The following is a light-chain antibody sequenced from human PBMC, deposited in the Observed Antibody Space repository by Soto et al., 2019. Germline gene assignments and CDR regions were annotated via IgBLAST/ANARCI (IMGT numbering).Light chain of an antibody. CDR3: QLYGSPTWT. CDR1: QSVSSSY. Sequence: EIVLTQSPGILSLSPGERATLSCRASQSVSSSYLAWYQQKPGQAPRLLMYGASTRATGIPDRFSGSGSGTDFTLTISRREPEDFTVYYCQLYGSPTWTFGQGTKVEIK. CDR2: GAS. J-gene: IGKJ1*01. V-gene: IGKV3-20*01.